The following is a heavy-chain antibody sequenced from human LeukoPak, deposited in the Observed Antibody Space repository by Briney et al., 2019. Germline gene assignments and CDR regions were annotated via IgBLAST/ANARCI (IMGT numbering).Heavy chain of an antibody. CDR3: ARDPGISMVGGASYYFDY. CDR1: GHTFSTYT. J-gene: IGHJ4*02. D-gene: IGHD3-10*01. Sequence: ASVKVSCRASGHTFSTYTFSWVRQAPGQGLEWMGWISAYNGNTNYAQKFQGRVTMTTDTSTSTAYMELRSLRSDDTAVYYCARDPGISMVGGASYYFDYWGQGMLVTVSS. V-gene: IGHV1-18*01. CDR2: ISAYNGNT.